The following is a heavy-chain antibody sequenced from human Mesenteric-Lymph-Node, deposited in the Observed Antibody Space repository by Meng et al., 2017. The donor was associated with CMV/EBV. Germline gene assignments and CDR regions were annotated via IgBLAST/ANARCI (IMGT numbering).Heavy chain of an antibody. CDR3: ARTNSSYYDFWSGYYPPYYFDY. V-gene: IGHV4-59*01. CDR1: YY. D-gene: IGHD3-3*01. Sequence: YYWRWIRQPPGKGLEWIGYIYYSGSTNYNPSLKSRVTISVDTSKNQFSLKLSSVTAADTAVYYCARTNSSYYDFWSGYYPPYYFDYWGQGTLVTVSS. CDR2: IYYSGST. J-gene: IGHJ4*02.